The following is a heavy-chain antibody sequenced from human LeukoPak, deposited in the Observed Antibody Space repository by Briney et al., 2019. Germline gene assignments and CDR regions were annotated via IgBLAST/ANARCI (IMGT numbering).Heavy chain of an antibody. V-gene: IGHV3-23*01. J-gene: IGHJ4*02. CDR1: GFTFSSYA. D-gene: IGHD3-22*01. CDR2: ISGSGGST. Sequence: GGSLRLSCAASGFTFSSYAMSWVRQAPGKGLEWVSAISGSGGSTYYADSVKGRFTISRDNSKNTLYLQMNSLRAEDTAVYYCAKAGGGLNYYDSSGYHGGGYYFDYWGQGTLVTVSS. CDR3: AKAGGGLNYYDSSGYHGGGYYFDY.